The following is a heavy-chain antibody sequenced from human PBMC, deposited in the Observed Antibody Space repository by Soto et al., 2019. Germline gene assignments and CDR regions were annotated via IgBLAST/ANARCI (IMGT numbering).Heavy chain of an antibody. CDR1: GGTFSKYA. J-gene: IGHJ3*02. Sequence: QVQLVQSGAEVKKPGSSVKVSCKASGGTFSKYAITWVRQAPGPGLEWMGGIIPIYGTTNFAQKIQGRVTMSADESTSTGYMELSSLRSDDTAVYYCARALPLGDLFRFFDTGGQGTMVTVSS. D-gene: IGHD3-16*01. CDR2: IIPIYGTT. CDR3: ARALPLGDLFRFFDT. V-gene: IGHV1-69*01.